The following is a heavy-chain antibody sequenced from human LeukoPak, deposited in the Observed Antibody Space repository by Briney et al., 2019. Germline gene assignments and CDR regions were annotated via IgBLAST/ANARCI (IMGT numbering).Heavy chain of an antibody. CDR2: INPNNGGT. J-gene: IGHJ4*02. V-gene: IGHV1-2*02. CDR1: GYTFTGYY. CDR3: ATELAATGTFYLDY. D-gene: IGHD6-13*01. Sequence: GASVKVSCKTSGYTFTGYYIYWVRQAPGQGLEWMGWINPNNGGTNYAQKFQGRVTMTRDRSISTAYMELSRLRSDDTALYYCATELAATGTFYLDYWGQGTLVAVSS.